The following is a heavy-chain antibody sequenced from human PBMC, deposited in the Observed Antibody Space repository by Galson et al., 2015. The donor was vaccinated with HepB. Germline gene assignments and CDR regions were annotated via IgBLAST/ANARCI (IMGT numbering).Heavy chain of an antibody. V-gene: IGHV3-64*01. CDR3: ARGPYCSSTSCYGTVPFDY. CDR1: GFTFSSYA. D-gene: IGHD2-2*01. CDR2: ISSNGGST. Sequence: SLRLSCAASGFTFSSYAMHWVRQAPGKGLEYVSAISSNGGSTYYANSVKGRFTISRDNSKNTLYLQMGSLRAEDMAVYYCARGPYCSSTSCYGTVPFDYWGQGTLVTVSS. J-gene: IGHJ4*02.